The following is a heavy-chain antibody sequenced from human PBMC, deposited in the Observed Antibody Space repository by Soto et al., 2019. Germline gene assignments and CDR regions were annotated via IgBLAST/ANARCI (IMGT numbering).Heavy chain of an antibody. CDR2: IYSGGST. Sequence: EVQLVETGGGLIQPGGSLRLSCAASGFTVSSNYMNWVRQAPGKGLEWVSIIYSGGSTYYEDSVRGRFTISRDSSKNPLYLQMKSLAAEHTAVYYCARETICLIITRDNWGQGTAVTFAS. D-gene: IGHD2-2*01. J-gene: IGHJ4*03. V-gene: IGHV3-53*02. CDR1: GFTVSSNY. CDR3: ARETICLIITRDN.